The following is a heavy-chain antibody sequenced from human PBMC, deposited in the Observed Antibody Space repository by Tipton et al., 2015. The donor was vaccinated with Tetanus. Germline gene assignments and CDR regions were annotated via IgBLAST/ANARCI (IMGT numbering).Heavy chain of an antibody. Sequence: QLVQSGAEVKKPGASVKVSCKASGYTFTSYGISWVRLAPGQGLEWMGWISAYNGNTNYAQKLQGRVTMTPDTSTSTAYMELRSLRSDDTAVYYCARLWDRVVAATGVIYYYGMDVWGQGTTVTVSS. V-gene: IGHV1-18*01. CDR3: ARLWDRVVAATGVIYYYGMDV. CDR2: ISAYNGNT. D-gene: IGHD2-15*01. J-gene: IGHJ6*02. CDR1: GYTFTSYG.